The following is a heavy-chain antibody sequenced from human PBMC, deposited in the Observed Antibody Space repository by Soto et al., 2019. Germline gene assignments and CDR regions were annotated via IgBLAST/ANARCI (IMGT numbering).Heavy chain of an antibody. J-gene: IGHJ4*02. CDR3: ARQRTSVVTQAYFDV. Sequence: SETLSLTCTVTGDSTSSRIYYWGWIRQPPGKGLEWIGSIYYSGSTYNNPCLRSRVSMSIDTSKDQFSLKLKSVTAADTALYFCARQRTSVVTQAYFDVWGQGSLVTVSS. D-gene: IGHD2-21*02. CDR1: GDSTSSRIYY. V-gene: IGHV4-39*01. CDR2: IYYSGST.